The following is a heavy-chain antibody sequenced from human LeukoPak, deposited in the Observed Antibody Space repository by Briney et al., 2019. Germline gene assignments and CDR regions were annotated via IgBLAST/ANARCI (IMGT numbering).Heavy chain of an antibody. J-gene: IGHJ5*02. V-gene: IGHV1-18*04. CDR2: ISAYNGNT. CDR3: ARDYSFHDGRLGWLDP. CDR1: GYTFSSYG. D-gene: IGHD5/OR15-5a*01. Sequence: ASVKVSCKASGYTFSSYGISWVRQAPGQGLEWMGWISAYNGNTNYAQKLQGRVAMTTDTSTTTGYMELRSLRSDDTAVYYCARDYSFHDGRLGWLDPWGQGTLVTVSS.